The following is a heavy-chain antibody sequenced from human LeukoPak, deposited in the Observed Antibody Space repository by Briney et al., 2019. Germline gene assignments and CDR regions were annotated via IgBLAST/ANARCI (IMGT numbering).Heavy chain of an antibody. CDR3: ARDGTHRLLWFGDQSNWFDP. CDR1: GYTFTSYG. Sequence: ASVTVSCKASGYTFTSYGISWVRQAPGQGLEWMGWISAYNGNTNYAQKLQGRVTMTTDTSTSTAYMELRSLRSDDTAVYYCARDGTHRLLWFGDQSNWFDPWGQGTLVTVSS. D-gene: IGHD3-10*01. CDR2: ISAYNGNT. V-gene: IGHV1-18*01. J-gene: IGHJ5*02.